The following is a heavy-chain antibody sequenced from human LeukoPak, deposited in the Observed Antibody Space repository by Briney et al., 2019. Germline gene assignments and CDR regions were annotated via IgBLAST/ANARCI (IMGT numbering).Heavy chain of an antibody. CDR3: AKGIAADYYYYGMDV. CDR2: ISWNSGSI. J-gene: IGHJ6*02. V-gene: IGHV3-9*01. Sequence: GRSLRLSCAASGFTFDDYAMHWVRQAPGKGLEWVSGISWNSGSIGYADSVKGRFTISRDNAKNSLYLQMNSLRAEDTALYYCAKGIAADYYYYGMDVWGQGTTVIVSS. CDR1: GFTFDDYA.